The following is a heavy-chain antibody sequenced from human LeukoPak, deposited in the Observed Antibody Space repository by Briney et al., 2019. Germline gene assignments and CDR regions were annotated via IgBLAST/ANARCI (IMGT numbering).Heavy chain of an antibody. CDR2: ISWNSGTI. CDR1: GFTFDDYA. Sequence: GGSLRLSCAASGFTFDDYAMQWVRQAPGKGLGWVSGISWNSGTIGYADSVKGRFTISRDNAKNSLYLQMNSLRAEDTALYYCAKDMVGSAMTEIDYWGQGTLVTVSS. J-gene: IGHJ4*02. V-gene: IGHV3-9*01. CDR3: AKDMVGSAMTEIDY. D-gene: IGHD2-15*01.